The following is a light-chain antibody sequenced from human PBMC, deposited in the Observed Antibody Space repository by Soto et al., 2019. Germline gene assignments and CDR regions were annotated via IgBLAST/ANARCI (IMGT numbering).Light chain of an antibody. J-gene: IGLJ1*01. Sequence: QSVLNQPASVAGSPGQSITLLCTGTSSDFGIYNSVSWYQQHPGKAPQLMIHDVTNRPSGVSGRFSGSRSGNTASLTISGLQAEDEADYYCSSFTSSSSYVFGPGTKLTVL. CDR3: SSFTSSSSYV. V-gene: IGLV2-14*01. CDR2: DVT. CDR1: SSDFGIYNS.